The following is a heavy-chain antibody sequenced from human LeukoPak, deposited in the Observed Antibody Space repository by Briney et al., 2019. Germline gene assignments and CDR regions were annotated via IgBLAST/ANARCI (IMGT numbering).Heavy chain of an antibody. CDR2: ISGSGGTS. V-gene: IGHV3-23*01. J-gene: IGHJ4*02. Sequence: GRSLRLSCAASGFTFSSYGMSWVRQAPGKGLEWVSAISGSGGTSYYVDSVKGRFTISRDNSKNTLYLQINSLRAEDTAVYYCAKDHLPGIVVADRDYWGQGTLVTVSS. CDR3: AKDHLPGIVVADRDY. D-gene: IGHD6-19*01. CDR1: GFTFSSYG.